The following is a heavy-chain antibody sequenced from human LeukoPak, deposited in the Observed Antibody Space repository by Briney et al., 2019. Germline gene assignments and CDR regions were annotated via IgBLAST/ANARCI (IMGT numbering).Heavy chain of an antibody. J-gene: IGHJ4*02. CDR2: ISLYGSDK. CDR1: GFIFSSYA. CDR3: ARDPTTRSNQPQYYIDY. V-gene: IGHV3-30*04. Sequence: GSLRLSCAASGFIFSSYATHWVRQAPGKGLEWVAVISLYGSDKYYADSVKGRFTISRDDSKNTLYLQMNSLRADDTAVYYCARDPTTRSNQPQYYIDYWGQGTLVTVSS. D-gene: IGHD4-17*01.